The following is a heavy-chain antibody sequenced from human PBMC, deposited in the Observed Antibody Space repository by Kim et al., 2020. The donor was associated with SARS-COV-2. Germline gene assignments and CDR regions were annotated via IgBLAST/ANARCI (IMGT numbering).Heavy chain of an antibody. CDR2: ISAYNGNT. D-gene: IGHD3-3*01. Sequence: ASVKVSCKASGYTFTSYGISWVRQAPGQGLEWMGWISAYNGNTNYAQKLQGRVTMTTDTSTSTAYMELRSLRSDDTAVYYCARAITIFGVGPHGGYFDYWGQGTLVTVSS. CDR1: GYTFTSYG. J-gene: IGHJ4*02. CDR3: ARAITIFGVGPHGGYFDY. V-gene: IGHV1-18*01.